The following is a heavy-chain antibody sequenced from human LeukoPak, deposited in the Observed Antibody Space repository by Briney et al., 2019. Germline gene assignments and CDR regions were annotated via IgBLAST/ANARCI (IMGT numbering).Heavy chain of an antibody. CDR2: IYTTGST. D-gene: IGHD3-22*01. CDR3: ARAGVSSGHYYYYYMDV. Sequence: SETLSLTCTVSGGSISSGSYYWSWIRQPAGKGLEWIGRIYTTGSTNYNPSLKSRVTISVDTSKNQFSLKLSSVTAADTAVYYCARAGVSSGHYYYYYMDVWGKGTTVTVSS. J-gene: IGHJ6*03. CDR1: GGSISSGSYY. V-gene: IGHV4-61*02.